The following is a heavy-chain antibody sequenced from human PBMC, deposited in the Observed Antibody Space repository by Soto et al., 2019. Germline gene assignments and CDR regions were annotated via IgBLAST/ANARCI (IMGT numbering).Heavy chain of an antibody. CDR2: ISGPGDTT. CDR3: AKTATTYNNFDF. CDR1: GFTFSTYA. Sequence: GGSLRLSCAASGFTFSTYAMSWVRQAPGKGLEWVSAISGPGDTTYYADSVVKGRFTISRDNSKNTLYLQMNSLRAEDTAVYYCAKTATTYNNFDFWGQGNLVTVSS. D-gene: IGHD4-17*01. J-gene: IGHJ4*02. V-gene: IGHV3-23*01.